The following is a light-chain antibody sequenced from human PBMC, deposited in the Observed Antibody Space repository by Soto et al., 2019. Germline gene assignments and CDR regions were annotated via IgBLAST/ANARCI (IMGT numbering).Light chain of an antibody. Sequence: DIQMTQSPSSLSASVGDRVTITCRASQSISSYLNWYHQKPGKAPKLLIYAASSLQSGGPSRFSGSGSGTDFTLTISSLQPEDFATYYCQQSYSTLWTFGQGTKVEIK. CDR2: AAS. V-gene: IGKV1-39*01. CDR3: QQSYSTLWT. CDR1: QSISSY. J-gene: IGKJ1*01.